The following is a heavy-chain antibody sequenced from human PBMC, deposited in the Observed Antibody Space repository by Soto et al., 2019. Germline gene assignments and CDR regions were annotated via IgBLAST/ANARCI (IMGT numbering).Heavy chain of an antibody. J-gene: IGHJ4*02. CDR1: GFTFSSYG. CDR3: ARDSGGEQWLVPGGY. CDR2: IWYDGSNK. Sequence: PGGSLRLSCAASGFTFSSYGMHWVRQAPGKGLEWVAVIWYDGSNKYYADSVKGRFTISRDNSKNTLYLQMNSLRAEDTAVYYCARDSGGEQWLVPGGYWGQGTLVTVSS. V-gene: IGHV3-33*01. D-gene: IGHD6-19*01.